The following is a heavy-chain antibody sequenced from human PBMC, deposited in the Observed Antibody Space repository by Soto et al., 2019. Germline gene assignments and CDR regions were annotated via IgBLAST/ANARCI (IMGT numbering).Heavy chain of an antibody. D-gene: IGHD3-22*01. V-gene: IGHV1-69*13. CDR3: ARDRLARYDSSGYYYPYYFDY. CDR1: GGTFSSYA. CDR2: IIPIFGTA. Sequence: SVKVSCKASGGTFSSYAISWVRQAPGQGLEWLGGIIPIFGTANYAQKFQGRVTITADESTSTAYMELSSLRSEDTAVYYCARDRLARYDSSGYYYPYYFDYWGQGTLVTV. J-gene: IGHJ4*02.